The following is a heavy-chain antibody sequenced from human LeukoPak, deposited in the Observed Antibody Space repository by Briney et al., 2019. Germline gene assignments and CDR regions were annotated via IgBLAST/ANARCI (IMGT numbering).Heavy chain of an antibody. CDR2: INPNSGGT. CDR3: AREAYTVATPLGY. D-gene: IGHD5-12*01. CDR1: GYTFTGYY. V-gene: IGHV1-2*02. J-gene: IGHJ4*02. Sequence: ASVKVSCKASGYTFTGYYMHWVRQAPGQGLEWMGWINPNSGGTNYAQKFQGRVTMTRDTPISTAYMELSRLRSDDTAVYYCAREAYTVATPLGYWGQGALVTVSS.